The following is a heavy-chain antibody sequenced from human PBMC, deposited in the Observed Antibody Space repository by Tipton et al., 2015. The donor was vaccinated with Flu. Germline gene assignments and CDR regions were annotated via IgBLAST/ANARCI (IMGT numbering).Heavy chain of an antibody. CDR2: FYYSGTT. CDR1: GGSISSYF. CDR3: ARDTTTRPRVFDI. V-gene: IGHV4-59*01. J-gene: IGHJ3*02. D-gene: IGHD1-1*01. Sequence: TLSLTCSVSGGSISSYFWSWFRQPPGKALEWIGSFYYSGTTSYNPSLKSRLTVSLETSKIHFSLRLTSVTAADTGVYFWARDTTTRPRVFDIWGQGTMVAVSP.